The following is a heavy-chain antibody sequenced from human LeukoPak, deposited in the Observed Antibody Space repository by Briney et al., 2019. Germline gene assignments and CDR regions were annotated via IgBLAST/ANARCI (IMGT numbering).Heavy chain of an antibody. CDR1: VFPFSRYS. D-gene: IGHD4-23*01. Sequence: GGSLRLSCTTSVFPFSRYSMNWVRQAPGKGLEWVSYITSSGDTIYYADSVKGRFTISRDNAKNSVYLQMNSLRAEDTAVYYCAKGGDYGGRGAFDIWGQGTMVTVSS. CDR2: ITSSGDTI. J-gene: IGHJ3*02. V-gene: IGHV3-48*01. CDR3: AKGGDYGGRGAFDI.